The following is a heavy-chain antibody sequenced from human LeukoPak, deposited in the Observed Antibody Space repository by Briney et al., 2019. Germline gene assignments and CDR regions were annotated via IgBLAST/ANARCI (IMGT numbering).Heavy chain of an antibody. CDR1: GGTFSSYA. CDR3: ARPIRYGSGRELDY. J-gene: IGHJ4*02. D-gene: IGHD3-10*01. V-gene: IGHV1-69*04. CDR2: IIPILGIA. Sequence: SVKVSCKASGGTFSSYAISWVRQAPGQGLEWMGRIIPILGIANYAQKFQGRVTITADKSTSTAYMELSSLRSGDTAVYYCARPIRYGSGRELDYWGQGTLVTVSS.